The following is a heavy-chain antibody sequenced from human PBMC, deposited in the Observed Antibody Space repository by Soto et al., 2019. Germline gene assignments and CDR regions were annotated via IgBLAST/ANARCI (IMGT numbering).Heavy chain of an antibody. CDR3: ARSDGNYRLVC. D-gene: IGHD1-7*01. CDR2: IFHAGYT. Sequence: QVQLQESGPGLVTPSGTLSLTCAVSGGSISENWWSWVRQPPGKGLEWIGEIFHAGYTNYNPSLKSRVTLSIDPSRNQFSLHMNSVTAADTAMYFCARSDGNYRLVCWGPGTLATVSS. CDR1: GGSISENW. V-gene: IGHV4-4*02. J-gene: IGHJ4*02.